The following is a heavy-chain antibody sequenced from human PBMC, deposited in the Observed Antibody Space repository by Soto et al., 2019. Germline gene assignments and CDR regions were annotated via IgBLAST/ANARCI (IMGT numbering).Heavy chain of an antibody. CDR2: LMSKTDGGTT. Sequence: EVQLVESGGGLVKPGGSLRLSCAASGFDFSKAWMSWVRQAPGKGLEWVGRLMSKTDGGTTVCAAPVKGRFTISRDDSKNTLYLQMSSLNTEDTAVYYCAAGTGRTDLDYWGQGTLVTVSS. V-gene: IGHV3-15*01. CDR3: AAGTGRTDLDY. CDR1: GFDFSKAW. J-gene: IGHJ4*02. D-gene: IGHD2-2*01.